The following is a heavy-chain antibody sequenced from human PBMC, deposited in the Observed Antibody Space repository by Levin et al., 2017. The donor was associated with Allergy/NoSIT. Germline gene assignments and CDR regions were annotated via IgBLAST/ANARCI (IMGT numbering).Heavy chain of an antibody. D-gene: IGHD6-13*01. V-gene: IGHV3-9*01. J-gene: IGHJ4*02. CDR1: GFTFDDYA. CDR3: AKARIAAAGTPDY. CDR2: ISWNSGSI. Sequence: PGGSLRLSCAASGFTFDDYAMHWVRQAPGKGLEWVSGISWNSGSIGYADSVKGRFTISRDNAKNSLYLQMNSLRAEDTALYYCAKARIAAAGTPDYWGQGTLVTVSS.